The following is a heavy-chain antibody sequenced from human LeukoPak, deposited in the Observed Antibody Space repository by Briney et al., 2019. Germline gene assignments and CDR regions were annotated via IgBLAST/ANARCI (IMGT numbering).Heavy chain of an antibody. J-gene: IGHJ6*02. CDR3: AREWRRGATVSGYYYGMDV. D-gene: IGHD1-26*01. V-gene: IGHV3-7*03. CDR2: IKQGGREK. CDR1: GFPFNAYW. Sequence: GGSLRLSCAASGFPFNAYWMTWVRDAPGKGREWVANIKQGGREKYYVDSVKGLFTISRDNAKSSLYLQMNSLRAEDTAVYYCAREWRRGATVSGYYYGMDVWGQGTTVTVSS.